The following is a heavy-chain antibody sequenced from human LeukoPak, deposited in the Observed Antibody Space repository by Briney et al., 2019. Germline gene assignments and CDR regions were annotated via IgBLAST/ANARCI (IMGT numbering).Heavy chain of an antibody. V-gene: IGHV1-2*02. Sequence: GASVKVSCKASGYTFTGYYMHWVRQAPGQGLEWMGWINPNSGGTNYAQKFQGRVTMTRDTSISTAYMELSRLRSDDTAVYYCASHYSGSYKEPNTDAFDIWGQGTMVTVSS. CDR1: GYTFTGYY. CDR2: INPNSGGT. D-gene: IGHD1-26*01. CDR3: ASHYSGSYKEPNTDAFDI. J-gene: IGHJ3*02.